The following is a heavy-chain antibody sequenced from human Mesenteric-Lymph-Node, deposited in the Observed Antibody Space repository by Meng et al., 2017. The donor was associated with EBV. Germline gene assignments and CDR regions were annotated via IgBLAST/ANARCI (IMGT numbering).Heavy chain of an antibody. CDR2: INHVGST. CDR3: ARGGERSYFEI. CDR1: CGSFRGYF. Sequence: AHVPQWGAGLFKLSETLSLTCAVYCGSFRGYFWSWIRQPPGKGLGWIGEINHVGSTNYNPSLKSRVTISVDTSKTQFSLQLRSVTAADTAAYYCARGGERSYFEIWGQGTLVTVSS. D-gene: IGHD3-10*01. V-gene: IGHV4-34*01. J-gene: IGHJ4*02.